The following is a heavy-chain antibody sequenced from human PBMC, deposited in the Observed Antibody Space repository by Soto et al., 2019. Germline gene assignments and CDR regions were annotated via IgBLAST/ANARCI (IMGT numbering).Heavy chain of an antibody. CDR2: IRTKTNNYAT. J-gene: IGHJ4*02. V-gene: IGHV3-73*01. CDR3: TAMAGIDY. CDR1: GFTFSGSG. Sequence: SCAASGFTFSGSGIHWVRQASGKGLEWVGRIRTKTNNYATAYAASVKGRFTISRDDSKNMAYLQMNSLKTEDTAVYYCTAMAGIDYWGQGTLVTVSS. D-gene: IGHD6-19*01.